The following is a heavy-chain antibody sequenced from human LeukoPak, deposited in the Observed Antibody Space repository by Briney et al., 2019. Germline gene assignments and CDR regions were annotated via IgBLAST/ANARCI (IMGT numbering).Heavy chain of an antibody. CDR3: ARASDPWLQLT. CDR1: GFTFSNYW. J-gene: IGHJ5*02. Sequence: QPGGPLRLSCAASGFTFSNYWMIWVRQAPGKGLEWVGNIKQDGSEKRYADSVRGRFSISRDNAQTSLYLQMNSLRAEDTAVYYCARASDPWLQLTWGQGTLVTVSS. V-gene: IGHV3-7*05. CDR2: IKQDGSEK. D-gene: IGHD5-24*01.